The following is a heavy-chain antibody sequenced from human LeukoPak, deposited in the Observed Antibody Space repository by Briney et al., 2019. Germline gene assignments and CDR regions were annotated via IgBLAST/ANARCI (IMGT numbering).Heavy chain of an antibody. Sequence: GGSLRLSCAASGFTFSSYAMHWVRQAPGKGLEWVAVISYDGSNKYYADSVKGRFTISRDNSKNTLYLQMNSLRAEDTAVYYCARDRAPGLRRAGSSQNWFDPWGQGTPVTVSS. CDR3: ARDRAPGLRRAGSSQNWFDP. D-gene: IGHD1-26*01. V-gene: IGHV3-30*04. J-gene: IGHJ5*02. CDR2: ISYDGSNK. CDR1: GFTFSSYA.